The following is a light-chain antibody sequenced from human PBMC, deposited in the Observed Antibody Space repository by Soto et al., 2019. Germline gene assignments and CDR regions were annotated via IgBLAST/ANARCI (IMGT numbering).Light chain of an antibody. CDR3: QQRSNWPKT. Sequence: EIVLTQSPGTLSLSPGERATLSCRASQTVSNNYLACYQQKPVQAPRLLIYDASHRATGIPARFSGSGSGTDFTLTISSLEPEDFAVYYCQQRSNWPKTFGQGTKVDIK. J-gene: IGKJ1*01. V-gene: IGKV3-11*01. CDR2: DAS. CDR1: QTVSNNY.